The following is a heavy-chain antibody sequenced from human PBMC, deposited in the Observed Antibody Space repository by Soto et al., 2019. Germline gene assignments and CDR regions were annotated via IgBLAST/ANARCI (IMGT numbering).Heavy chain of an antibody. CDR2: IYSDNNT. CDR1: GFTVSSDS. Sequence: EVQLVETGGDLIQPGGSLRLSCAASGFTVSSDSMTWVRQAPGKGLEWISIIYSDNNTDYADCVKGRFSISRDTSKNILYLQMNSLIAEDTAEYYCARRYSAMGVWGQGTTVTVSS. J-gene: IGHJ6*02. V-gene: IGHV3-53*02. CDR3: ARRYSAMGV.